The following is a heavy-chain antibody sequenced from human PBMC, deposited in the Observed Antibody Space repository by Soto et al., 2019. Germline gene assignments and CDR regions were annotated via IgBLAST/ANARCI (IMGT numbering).Heavy chain of an antibody. J-gene: IGHJ4*02. CDR2: IKQDGSEK. Sequence: EVQLVESGGGLVQPGWSLRLSCAASGFSFSRYWMNWVRQAPGKRLEWVANIKQDGSEKHYVDTVKDRFTISRDNAKNSLYLQMNSRGPEDTAMYYCARDSSRGDFWGQGALVTVSS. CDR3: ARDSSRGDF. D-gene: IGHD1-26*01. CDR1: GFSFSRYW. V-gene: IGHV3-7*05.